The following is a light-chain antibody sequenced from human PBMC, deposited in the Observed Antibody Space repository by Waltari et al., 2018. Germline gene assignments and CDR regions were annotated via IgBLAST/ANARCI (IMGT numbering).Light chain of an antibody. V-gene: IGLV1-47*01. CDR2: RDN. Sequence: QSVLTQPPSASGTPGQRVTISCSGSGSNIGSNYVFWYQHLPGTAPKHLVYRDNRRPPGVADRFSGSKTGTAASRCISGLRSEDEADYYCAAWDDTLSDPWVFGGGTKLTVL. CDR3: AAWDDTLSDPWV. CDR1: GSNIGSNY. J-gene: IGLJ3*02.